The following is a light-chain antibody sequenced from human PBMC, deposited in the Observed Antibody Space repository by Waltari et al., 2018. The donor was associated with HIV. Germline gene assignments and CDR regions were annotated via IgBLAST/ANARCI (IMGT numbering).Light chain of an antibody. CDR3: CSYASSTTFEV. J-gene: IGLJ1*01. Sequence: SALTQPASVSGSPGQSLTISCTGTSSDLRTYNLVSWLQHHPGTAPKLMIYHGTKRPPGVSNRFAGSKSGKTASLTISGLQGEDEADYYCCSYASSTTFEVFGTGTKVTVL. CDR2: HGT. CDR1: SSDLRTYNL. V-gene: IGLV2-23*03.